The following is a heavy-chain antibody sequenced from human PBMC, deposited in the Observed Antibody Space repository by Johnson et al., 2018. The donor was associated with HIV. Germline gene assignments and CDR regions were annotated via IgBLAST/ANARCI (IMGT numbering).Heavy chain of an antibody. J-gene: IGHJ3*02. Sequence: VQLVESGGGLVQPGGSLRLSCAASGFTVSSNYMSWVRQAPGKGLEWVSVIYSGGSTSYAASVKGRFSISRDNSKNTLYLQMNSLRAEDTAVYYCAKCIWGSSLIDAFDIWGQGTMVTVSS. CDR1: GFTVSSNY. CDR3: AKCIWGSSLIDAFDI. V-gene: IGHV3-66*01. D-gene: IGHD6-13*01. CDR2: IYSGGST.